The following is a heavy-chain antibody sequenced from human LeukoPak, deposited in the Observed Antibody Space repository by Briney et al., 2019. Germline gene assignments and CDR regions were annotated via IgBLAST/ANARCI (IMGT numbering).Heavy chain of an antibody. CDR1: GGSMSSYY. CDR2: IYYSGST. D-gene: IGHD1-26*01. J-gene: IGHJ2*01. Sequence: PSETLSLTCTVSGGSMSSYYWNWIRQPPGKGLEWIGYIYYSGSTNYNPSLKSRVTISVDASKNQFSLKLNSVTAADTAVFYCARSYYYFDLWGRGTLVTVSS. V-gene: IGHV4-59*01. CDR3: ARSYYYFDL.